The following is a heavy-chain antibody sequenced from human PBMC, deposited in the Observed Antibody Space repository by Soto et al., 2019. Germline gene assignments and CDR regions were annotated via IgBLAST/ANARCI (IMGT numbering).Heavy chain of an antibody. CDR3: ARLFWSGYDDAFDI. Sequence: EVQLVESGGGLFQPGGSLRLSCAASGFTVSSNYMSWVRQAPGKGLEWVSVIYSGGSTYYADSVKGRFTISRDNSKNTLYLQMNSLRAEDTAVYYCARLFWSGYDDAFDIWGKGTMVTVSA. J-gene: IGHJ3*02. D-gene: IGHD3-3*01. CDR1: GFTVSSNY. V-gene: IGHV3-66*01. CDR2: IYSGGST.